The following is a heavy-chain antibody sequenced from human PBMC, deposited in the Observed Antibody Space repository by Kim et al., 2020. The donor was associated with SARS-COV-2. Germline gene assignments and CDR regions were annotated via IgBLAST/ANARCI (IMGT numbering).Heavy chain of an antibody. CDR3: SRHRAPHYYDAYGNYPLDY. Sequence: GESLKISCEGSGYSFTSYWISWVRQMPGKGLEWMGRIKPTDSEVNYSPSFQGHVTISVDKSIRTAYLQWSSLKASDTARYYCSRHRAPHYYDAYGNYPLDYWGQGTLVTVSS. V-gene: IGHV5-10-1*01. CDR1: GYSFTSYW. CDR2: IKPTDSEV. J-gene: IGHJ4*02. D-gene: IGHD3-16*01.